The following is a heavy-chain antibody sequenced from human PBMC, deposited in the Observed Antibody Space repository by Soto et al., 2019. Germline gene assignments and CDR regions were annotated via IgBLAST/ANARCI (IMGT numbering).Heavy chain of an antibody. Sequence: VASVKVSCKASGYTFTSYGISWVRQAPGQGLEWMGWISGYSDDTKYGQRVQGRVTMTTDTSTSTAYMELRSLRSDDTAVYYCARDNDVLTGYPDYWGQGTLVTVSS. D-gene: IGHD3-9*01. J-gene: IGHJ4*02. V-gene: IGHV1-18*04. CDR1: GYTFTSYG. CDR3: ARDNDVLTGYPDY. CDR2: ISGYSDDT.